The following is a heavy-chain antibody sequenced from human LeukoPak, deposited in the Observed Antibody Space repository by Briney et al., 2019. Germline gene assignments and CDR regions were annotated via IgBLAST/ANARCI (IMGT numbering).Heavy chain of an antibody. CDR3: ARDYDYGDYPGY. D-gene: IGHD4-17*01. Sequence: GGSLRLSCAASGFTFSSYGMHWVRQAPGKGLEWVSGINWNGGRTGYADSVKGRFTISRDNAKNSLYLQMNSLRAEDTALYYCARDYDYGDYPGYWGQGTLVTVSS. J-gene: IGHJ4*02. CDR1: GFTFSSYG. CDR2: INWNGGRT. V-gene: IGHV3-20*04.